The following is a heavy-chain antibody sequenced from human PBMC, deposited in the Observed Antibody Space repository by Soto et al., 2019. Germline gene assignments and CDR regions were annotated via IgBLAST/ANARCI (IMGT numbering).Heavy chain of an antibody. Sequence: ASVKVSCKASGYTFTSYYMHWVRQATGQGLEWMGIINPSGGSTSYAQKFQGRVTMTRDTSTSTVYMELSSLRSEDTAVYYCARAYCISTSCYAVSWFDPWGQGTLVTSPQ. CDR1: GYTFTSYY. CDR2: INPSGGST. V-gene: IGHV1-46*01. J-gene: IGHJ5*02. D-gene: IGHD2-2*01. CDR3: ARAYCISTSCYAVSWFDP.